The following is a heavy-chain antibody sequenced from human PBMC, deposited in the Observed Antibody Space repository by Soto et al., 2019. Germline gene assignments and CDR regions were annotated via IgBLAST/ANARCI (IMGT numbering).Heavy chain of an antibody. Sequence: PGGSLRLSCAASGFTFSSYAMHWVRQAPGKGLEYVSAISSNGGSTYYANSVKGRFTISRDNSKNTLYLHMGSLRAEDLAVYYCAITPGYSSSWYPNYYYYYGMAVWGQGTTVTVSS. CDR3: AITPGYSSSWYPNYYYYYGMAV. J-gene: IGHJ6*02. D-gene: IGHD6-13*01. CDR2: ISSNGGST. V-gene: IGHV3-64*01. CDR1: GFTFSSYA.